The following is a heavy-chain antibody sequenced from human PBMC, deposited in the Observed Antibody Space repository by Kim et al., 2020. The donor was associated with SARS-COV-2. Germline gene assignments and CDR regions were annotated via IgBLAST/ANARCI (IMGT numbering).Heavy chain of an antibody. D-gene: IGHD3-22*01. CDR3: ARDWGYYYDSSGYYPFDY. V-gene: IGHV3-11*06. J-gene: IGHJ4*02. Sequence: KGRFTISRDNAKNSLYLQMNSLRAEDTAVYYCARDWGYYYDSSGYYPFDYWGQGTLVTVSS.